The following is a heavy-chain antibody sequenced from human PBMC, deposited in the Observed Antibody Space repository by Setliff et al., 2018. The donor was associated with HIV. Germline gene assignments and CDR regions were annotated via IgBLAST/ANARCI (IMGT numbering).Heavy chain of an antibody. J-gene: IGHJ5*02. CDR1: GFTFGDYA. V-gene: IGHV3-49*03. Sequence: PGGSLRLSCTASGFTFGDYAMTWFRQAPGKGLEWIGFIRSKTYGGTTEYAASVKGRFTISRDDSKGGAYLQMNSLKTEDTAVYYCTRDRSRDYSDSSGYYHFFDPWGQGTLVTVSS. CDR3: TRDRSRDYSDSSGYYHFFDP. CDR2: IRSKTYGGTT. D-gene: IGHD3-22*01.